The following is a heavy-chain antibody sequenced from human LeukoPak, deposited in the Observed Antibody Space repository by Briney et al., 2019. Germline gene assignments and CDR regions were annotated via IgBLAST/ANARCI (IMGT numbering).Heavy chain of an antibody. CDR1: GFNFSNYA. J-gene: IGHJ4*02. D-gene: IGHD6-6*01. CDR2: ISGSGDST. CDR3: AKDRNSVGSSYNY. V-gene: IGHV3-23*01. Sequence: GGPLRLSCAASGFNFSNYAMTWVRQAPGKGLESVSGISGSGDSTYYADSVKGRFTISRDNSKNTLYLQMNSLRTEDTAVYYCAKDRNSVGSSYNYWGQGTLVTVSS.